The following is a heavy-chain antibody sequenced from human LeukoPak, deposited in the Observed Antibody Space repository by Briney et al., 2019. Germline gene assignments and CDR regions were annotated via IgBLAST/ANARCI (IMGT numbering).Heavy chain of an antibody. J-gene: IGHJ5*02. V-gene: IGHV3-21*01. CDR2: ISTRSSQI. CDR3: ARDFAETADWFDP. CDR1: GFSLSSYS. D-gene: IGHD2-21*02. Sequence: GGSLRLSCAASGFSLSSYSMNWVRQAPGKGLEWVSTISTRSSQIYYADSVKGRFTVSRDNAKNSLSLQMNSLRAEDTAVYYCARDFAETADWFDPWGQGVLVTVSS.